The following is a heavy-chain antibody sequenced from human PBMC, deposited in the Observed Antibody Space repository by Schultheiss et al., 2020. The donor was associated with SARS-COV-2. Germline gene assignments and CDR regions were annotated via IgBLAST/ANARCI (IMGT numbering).Heavy chain of an antibody. CDR3: TRIQDIVVVEANDY. CDR2: INQDGSEK. J-gene: IGHJ4*02. V-gene: IGHV3-7*03. CDR1: GFSFSTYW. Sequence: GGSLRLSCAASGFSFSTYWMTWVRQAPGKGLEWVANINQDGSEKYYVDSVKGRFTISRDNAKNSLYLQMNSLRAEDTAVYYCTRIQDIVVVEANDYWGQGTLVTVSS. D-gene: IGHD2-15*01.